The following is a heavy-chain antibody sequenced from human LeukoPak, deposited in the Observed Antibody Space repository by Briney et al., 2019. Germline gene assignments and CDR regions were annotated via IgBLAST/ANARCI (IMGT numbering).Heavy chain of an antibody. CDR2: INHSGST. CDR1: GGSFSGYY. Sequence: PSETLSLTCAVYGGSFSGYYWSWIRQPPGKGLEWIGEINHSGSTNYNPSLKSRVTISVDTSKNQFSLKLSSVTAADTAVYYCARLRGSRRFDPWGQGTLVTVSS. J-gene: IGHJ5*02. D-gene: IGHD4-17*01. CDR3: ARLRGSRRFDP. V-gene: IGHV4-34*01.